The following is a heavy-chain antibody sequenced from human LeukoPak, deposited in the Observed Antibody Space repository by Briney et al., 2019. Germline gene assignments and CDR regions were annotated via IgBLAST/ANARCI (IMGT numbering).Heavy chain of an antibody. V-gene: IGHV3-48*01. D-gene: IGHD3-10*01. J-gene: IGHJ5*02. CDR1: GLTFNSYS. Sequence: PGGSLRLLCGASGLTFNSYSMNWVRQAPGKGLEWVSYISSSSSNILYADSVKGRFTISRDKAKNSLYLQMNSLRAEDTAVYYCARQKNEGLYYYGSGSNNWSDPWGQGTLVTVSS. CDR2: ISSSSSNI. CDR3: ARQKNEGLYYYGSGSNNWSDP.